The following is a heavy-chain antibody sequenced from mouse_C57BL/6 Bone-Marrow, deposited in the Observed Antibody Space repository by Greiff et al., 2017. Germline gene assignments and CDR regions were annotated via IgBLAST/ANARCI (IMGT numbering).Heavy chain of an antibody. CDR2: IYPGDGDT. CDR1: GYAFSSSW. D-gene: IGHD2-12*01. V-gene: IGHV1-82*01. Sequence: QVQLQQSGPELVKPGASVKISCKASGYAFSSSWMNWVKQRPGKGLEWIGRIYPGDGDTNYNGKFKGKATLTADKSSSTAYMQLSSLTPEESAVYFCERRGSYCSFYYAMDYWGQGTSVTVSS. J-gene: IGHJ4*01. CDR3: ERRGSYCSFYYAMDY.